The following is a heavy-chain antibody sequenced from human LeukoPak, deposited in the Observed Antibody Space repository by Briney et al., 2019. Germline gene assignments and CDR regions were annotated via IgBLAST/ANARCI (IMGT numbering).Heavy chain of an antibody. CDR2: IKPDGSDK. Sequence: GGSLRLSCEASGFTFSTYWMSWVRQAPGKGPECVANIKPDGSDKYYVGSMKGRFTISRDNAKNSLYLQMNNLRAEDTAVYYCAREGFPPGVLHWGQGTLVTVSS. J-gene: IGHJ1*01. V-gene: IGHV3-7*01. CDR1: GFTFSTYW. D-gene: IGHD2-2*01. CDR3: AREGFPPGVLH.